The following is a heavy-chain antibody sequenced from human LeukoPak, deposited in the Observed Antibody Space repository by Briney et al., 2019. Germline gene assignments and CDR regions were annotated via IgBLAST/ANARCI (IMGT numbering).Heavy chain of an antibody. CDR1: GYSFTNYW. J-gene: IGHJ5*02. CDR3: TRLLYSGSSWFDP. CDR2: IFPGDSDT. D-gene: IGHD1-26*01. V-gene: IGHV5-51*01. Sequence: GESLKISCKGSGYSFTNYWIGWVRQMPGKGLEWMRIIFPGDSDTRYSPSFQGQVTISADKSISTAYLQWSSLKASDTAMYYCTRLLYSGSSWFDPWGQGTLVTVSS.